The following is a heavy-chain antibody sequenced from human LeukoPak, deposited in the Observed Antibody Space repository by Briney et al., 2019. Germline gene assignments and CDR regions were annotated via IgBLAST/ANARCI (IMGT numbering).Heavy chain of an antibody. Sequence: SETLSLTCAVSGYSTGSGYYWGWIRQPPGKGLEWIGSIYHSGSTYYNPSLKSRVTISVDTSKNQFSLKVSSVTAADTAVYYCARQAIAATGNWFDPWGQGTLVTVSS. CDR2: IYHSGST. V-gene: IGHV4-38-2*01. CDR1: GYSTGSGYY. CDR3: ARQAIAATGNWFDP. J-gene: IGHJ5*02. D-gene: IGHD2-15*01.